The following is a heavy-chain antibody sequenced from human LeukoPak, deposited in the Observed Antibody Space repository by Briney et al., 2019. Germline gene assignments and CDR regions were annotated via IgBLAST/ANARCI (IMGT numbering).Heavy chain of an antibody. Sequence: GGSLRLSCAASGLSVSGNCMSWVRQAPGRGLEWVSTLYSIGSTYYADSVKGRFTISRDNSENILSLQMNSLRAEDTAVYYCARDLSWGDYYRHFDYWGQGTLVTVSS. CDR1: GLSVSGNC. CDR2: LYSIGST. J-gene: IGHJ4*02. CDR3: ARDLSWGDYYRHFDY. V-gene: IGHV3-53*01. D-gene: IGHD2-21*02.